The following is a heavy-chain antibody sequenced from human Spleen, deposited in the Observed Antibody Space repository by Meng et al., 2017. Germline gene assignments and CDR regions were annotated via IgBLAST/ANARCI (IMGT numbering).Heavy chain of an antibody. CDR1: GLTFDDYG. CDR2: ISWNGGRT. V-gene: IGHV3-20*04. J-gene: IGHJ6*02. Sequence: GGSLRLSCAASGLTFDDYGMGWVRQAPGKGLEWVAGISWNGGRTGYADSVKGRFTISRDNAKNSLYLHMNSLRAGDTGLYYCARDWCRDNYYYGMDVWGQGTMVTVSS. D-gene: IGHD4/OR15-4a*01. CDR3: ARDWCRDNYYYGMDV.